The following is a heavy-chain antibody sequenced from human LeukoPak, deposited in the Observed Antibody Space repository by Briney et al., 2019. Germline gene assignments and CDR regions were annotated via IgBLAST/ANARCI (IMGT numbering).Heavy chain of an antibody. D-gene: IGHD3-10*01. Sequence: PGGSIRHSCAASGFTFNNYGMQWVRQTPGKGLEWVAFIRYDGNNKYYADSVKGRFTISRDNSKNTVYLQMNSLRVEDTAVYFCAKEADGSQSYFGGAYYWGQGTLVTVSS. CDR2: IRYDGNNK. CDR3: AKEADGSQSYFGGAYY. CDR1: GFTFNNYG. V-gene: IGHV3-30*02. J-gene: IGHJ4*02.